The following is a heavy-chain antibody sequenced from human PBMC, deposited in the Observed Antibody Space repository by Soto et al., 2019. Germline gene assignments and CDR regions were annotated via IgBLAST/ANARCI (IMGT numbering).Heavy chain of an antibody. CDR1: GGSISSGGYY. V-gene: IGHV4-31*03. CDR2: IYYSGST. CDR3: ARYVSIAARPFERNYYYYGMDV. D-gene: IGHD6-6*01. Sequence: PSETLSLTCTVSGGSISSGGYYWSWIRQHPGKGLEWIGYIYYSGSTYYNPSLKSRVTISVDTSKNQFSLKLSSVTAADTAVYYCARYVSIAARPFERNYYYYGMDVWGQGT. J-gene: IGHJ6*02.